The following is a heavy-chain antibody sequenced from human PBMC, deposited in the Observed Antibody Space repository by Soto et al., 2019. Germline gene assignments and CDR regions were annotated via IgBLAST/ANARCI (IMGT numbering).Heavy chain of an antibody. CDR2: IIHIFGTA. Sequence: QVQLVQSGAEVKKPGSSVKVSCKASGGTFSSYAISWVRQAPGQGLEWMGGIIHIFGTANYAQKFQGRVTITADESTSTAYMELSSLRSEDTAVYYWARSLPHDYGDYGWFDPWGQGTLVTVSS. V-gene: IGHV1-69*01. CDR3: ARSLPHDYGDYGWFDP. D-gene: IGHD4-17*01. J-gene: IGHJ5*02. CDR1: GGTFSSYA.